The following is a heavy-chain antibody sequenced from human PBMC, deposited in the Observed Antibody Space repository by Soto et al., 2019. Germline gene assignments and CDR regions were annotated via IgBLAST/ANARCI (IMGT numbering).Heavy chain of an antibody. CDR2: ISSGSSDT. CDR3: ARVAY. CDR1: GFTFSDYR. J-gene: IGHJ4*02. V-gene: IGHV3-21*01. Sequence: KPGGSLRLSCAATGFTFSDYRMHWVRQVPGKGLEWVASISSGSSDTWYADSVKGRFIISRDNAQNSLFLQMNTLRPEDTAMYYCARVAYWGPGTQVTVSS.